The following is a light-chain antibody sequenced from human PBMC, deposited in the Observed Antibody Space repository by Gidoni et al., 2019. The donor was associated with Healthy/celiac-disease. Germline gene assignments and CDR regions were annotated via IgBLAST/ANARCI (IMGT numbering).Light chain of an antibody. Sequence: IQMTQSPSSLSASVGDRVTITCRASQSISSYLHWYQQKPGKAPKLLIYAASRLQSGVPSRFSGSGSGTDFTLTISSLQPEDFATYYCQQSYSTPQYTFGQGTKLEIK. J-gene: IGKJ2*01. CDR1: QSISSY. V-gene: IGKV1-39*01. CDR3: QQSYSTPQYT. CDR2: AAS.